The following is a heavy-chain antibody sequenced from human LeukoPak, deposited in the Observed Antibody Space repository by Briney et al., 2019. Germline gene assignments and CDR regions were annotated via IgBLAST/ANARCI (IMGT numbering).Heavy chain of an antibody. CDR2: IFHSGNT. Sequence: SETLSLTCTVSHYSISSGYYWGWIRQPPGKGLEWIGSIFHSGNTYYNPSLKSRVTISVDTSKNQFSLKLSSVTAADTAVYYCARGGRVYADLKIGYWGQGTLVTVSS. J-gene: IGHJ4*02. CDR3: ARGGRVYADLKIGY. V-gene: IGHV4-38-2*02. D-gene: IGHD4-17*01. CDR1: HYSISSGYY.